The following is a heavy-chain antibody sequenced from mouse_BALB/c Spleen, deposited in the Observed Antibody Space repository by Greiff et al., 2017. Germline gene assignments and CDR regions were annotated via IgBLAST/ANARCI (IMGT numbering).Heavy chain of an antibody. D-gene: IGHD2-3*01. CDR1: GFSLTSYG. CDR3: ATDDGYYAMDY. Sequence: QVQLQQSGPGLVAPSQSLSITCTVSGFSLTSYGVHWVRQPPGKGLEWLGVICAGGSTNYNSALMSRLSISKDNSKSQVFLRMNSLQTDDTAMYYCATDDGYYAMDYWGQGTSVTVSS. CDR2: ICAGGST. V-gene: IGHV2-9*02. J-gene: IGHJ4*01.